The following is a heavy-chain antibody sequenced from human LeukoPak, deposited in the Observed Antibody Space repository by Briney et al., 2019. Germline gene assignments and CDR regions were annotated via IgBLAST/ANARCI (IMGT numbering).Heavy chain of an antibody. CDR3: ARGMDYDILAGPPDY. CDR2: ISYDGSNK. Sequence: GRSLRLSSAASEFTFSSYAMHWVRQAPDKGLEWVALISYDGSNKEFADSVKGRFTISRDNSKNSLYLQMNSLRGEDTAVYYCARGMDYDILAGPPDYWGQGTLVTVSS. D-gene: IGHD3-9*01. V-gene: IGHV3-30*04. CDR1: EFTFSSYA. J-gene: IGHJ4*02.